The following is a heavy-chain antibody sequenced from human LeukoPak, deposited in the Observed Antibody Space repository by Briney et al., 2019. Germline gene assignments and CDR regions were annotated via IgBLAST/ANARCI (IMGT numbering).Heavy chain of an antibody. J-gene: IGHJ4*02. CDR3: ARVALWFGELTHYFDY. CDR2: IYTSGST. Sequence: PSETLSLTCTVSGGSISSYYWSWIRQPAGKGLDWIGRIYTSGSTNYNPSLKSRVTMSVDTPKNQFSLKLSSVTAADTAVYYCARVALWFGELTHYFDYWGQGTLVTVSS. CDR1: GGSISSYY. V-gene: IGHV4-4*07. D-gene: IGHD3-10*01.